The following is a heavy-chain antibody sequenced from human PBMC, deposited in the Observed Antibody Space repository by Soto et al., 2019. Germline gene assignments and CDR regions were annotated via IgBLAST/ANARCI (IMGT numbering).Heavy chain of an antibody. CDR3: ASPTYYYDSSGYWYYFDY. J-gene: IGHJ4*02. CDR2: IIPIFGTA. Sequence: GASVKVSCKASGGTFSSYAISWVRQAPGQGLEWMGGIIPIFGTANYAQKFQGRVTITADESTSTAYMELSSLRSEDTAVYYCASPTYYYDSSGYWYYFDYWGQGTLVTVSS. CDR1: GGTFSSYA. D-gene: IGHD3-22*01. V-gene: IGHV1-69*13.